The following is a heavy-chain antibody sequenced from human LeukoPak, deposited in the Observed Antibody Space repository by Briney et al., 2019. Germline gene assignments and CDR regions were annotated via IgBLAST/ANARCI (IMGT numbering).Heavy chain of an antibody. J-gene: IGHJ5*02. D-gene: IGHD4-23*01. CDR3: ARDNSVEDTAWWFDP. Sequence: ASVKVSCKASGYSFTSYYMHWVRQAPGQGLEWMGIINPSGGSTSYAQKFQGRVTMTRDMSTSTDYMELSSLRSEDTAVYYCARDNSVEDTAWWFDPWGQGTLVTVSS. CDR1: GYSFTSYY. V-gene: IGHV1-46*01. CDR2: INPSGGST.